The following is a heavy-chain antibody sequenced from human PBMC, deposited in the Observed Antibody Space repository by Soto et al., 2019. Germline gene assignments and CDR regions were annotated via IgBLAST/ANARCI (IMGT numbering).Heavy chain of an antibody. CDR3: ARVMPCSGGSCPKDSKDAFDI. CDR2: INHSGST. V-gene: IGHV4-34*01. J-gene: IGHJ3*02. D-gene: IGHD2-15*01. CDR1: GGSFSGYY. Sequence: SETLSLTCAVYGGSFSGYYWSWIRQPPGKGLEWIGEINHSGSTNYNPSLKSRVTISVDTSKNQFSLKLSSVTAADTAVYYCARVMPCSGGSCPKDSKDAFDIWGQGTMVTVSS.